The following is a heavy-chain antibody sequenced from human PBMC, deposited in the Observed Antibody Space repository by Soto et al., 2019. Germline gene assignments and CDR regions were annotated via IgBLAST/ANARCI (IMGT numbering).Heavy chain of an antibody. CDR1: GFTFSSYG. J-gene: IGHJ6*02. CDR3: AKVGGLHYYYGMDV. Sequence: GGSLRLSCAASGFTFSSYGMHWVRQAPGKGLEWVAVISYDGSNKYYADSVKGRFTISRDNSKNTLYLQMNSLRAEDTAVYYCAKVGGLHYYYGMDVWGQGTTVTVSS. CDR2: ISYDGSNK. V-gene: IGHV3-30*18. D-gene: IGHD3-16*01.